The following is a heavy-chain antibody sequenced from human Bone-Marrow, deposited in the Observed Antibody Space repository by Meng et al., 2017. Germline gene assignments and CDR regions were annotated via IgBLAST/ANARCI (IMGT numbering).Heavy chain of an antibody. Sequence: GESLKISCAVSGVTFSGSDIHWVRQAPGKGLEWVGRIKSKTYSSATAYPATLKGRFIISRDDSKNTAYLPMDSLITEDTAVYFCTIYKTGHIWGQGTMVTVSS. CDR2: IKSKTYSSAT. V-gene: IGHV3-73*01. J-gene: IGHJ3*02. CDR1: GVTFSGSD. D-gene: IGHD3-9*01. CDR3: TIYKTGHI.